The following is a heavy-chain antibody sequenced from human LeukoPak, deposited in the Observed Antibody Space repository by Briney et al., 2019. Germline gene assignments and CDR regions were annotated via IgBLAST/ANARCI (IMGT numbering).Heavy chain of an antibody. CDR3: AKPGRTAAGLFDS. CDR1: GFTFKNHA. V-gene: IGHV3-23*01. J-gene: IGHJ4*02. CDR2: FSVNGRDT. Sequence: GGSLTLSCAASGFTFKNHALSWVRQAPGKGLEWVSGFSVNGRDTYYADFVKGRFTIARDIAKNTLYLQMNSLRAEDTATYYCAKPGRTAAGLFDSWGQGTLVTVSS. D-gene: IGHD6-13*01.